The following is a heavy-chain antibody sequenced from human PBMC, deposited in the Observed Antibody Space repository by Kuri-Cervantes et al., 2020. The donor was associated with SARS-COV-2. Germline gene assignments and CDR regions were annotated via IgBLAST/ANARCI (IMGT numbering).Heavy chain of an antibody. CDR2: IIPIFGTA. Sequence: SVKVSCKASGGTFSSYAISWVRQAPGQGLEWMGGIIPIFGTANYAQKPQGRVTMTTDTSTSIAYMDLRSLRSDDTAVYYCAIDFNDFWSGYATFDPWGQGTLVTVSS. D-gene: IGHD3-3*01. J-gene: IGHJ5*02. V-gene: IGHV1-69*05. CDR3: AIDFNDFWSGYATFDP. CDR1: GGTFSSYA.